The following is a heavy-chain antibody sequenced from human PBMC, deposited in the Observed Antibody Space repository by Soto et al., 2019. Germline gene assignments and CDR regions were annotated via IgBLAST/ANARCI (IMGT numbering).Heavy chain of an antibody. V-gene: IGHV3-15*01. CDR1: GFTFSNAW. CDR2: IKSKTDGGTT. D-gene: IGHD3-10*01. J-gene: IGHJ3*02. CDR3: TTDLDSGAFDI. Sequence: GGSLRLSCAASGFTFSNAWMSWVRQSPGKGLEWVGRIKSKTDGGTTDYAAPVKGRFTISRDDSKNTLYLQMNSLKTEDTAVYYCTTDLDSGAFDIWGQGTMVTVSS.